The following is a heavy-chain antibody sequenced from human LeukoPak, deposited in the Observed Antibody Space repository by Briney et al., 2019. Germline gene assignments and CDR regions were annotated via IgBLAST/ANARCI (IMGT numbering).Heavy chain of an antibody. CDR3: ARDMGVRYYFEY. V-gene: IGHV1-2*02. CDR2: INPNTGGT. D-gene: IGHD3-10*02. CDR1: GYTFTVYY. Sequence: ASVKVSCKASGYTFTVYYMHWVRQAPGQGLEWMGWINPNTGGTNFAQNFQGRVTMTRDTSISTAYMELTRLTSDDTAVYFCARDMGVRYYFEYWGQGTLVTVSS. J-gene: IGHJ4*02.